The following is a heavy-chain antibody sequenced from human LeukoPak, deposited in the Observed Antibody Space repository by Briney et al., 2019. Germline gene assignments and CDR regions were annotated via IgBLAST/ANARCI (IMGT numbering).Heavy chain of an antibody. D-gene: IGHD3-3*01. J-gene: IGHJ5*02. CDR3: ARGNLNYDFWSAYQFDP. V-gene: IGHV1-2*02. Sequence: ASVKVSYKASGYTFTGYYMHWVRQAPGQGLEWMGWINPNSGGTNYAQKFQGRVTMTRDTSISTAYMELSRLRSDDTAVYYCARGNLNYDFWSAYQFDPWGQGTLVTVSS. CDR1: GYTFTGYY. CDR2: INPNSGGT.